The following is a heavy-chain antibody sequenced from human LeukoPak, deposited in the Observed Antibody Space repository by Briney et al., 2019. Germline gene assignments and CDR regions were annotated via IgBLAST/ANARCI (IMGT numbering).Heavy chain of an antibody. J-gene: IGHJ4*02. CDR1: GYTFISYW. V-gene: IGHV5-51*01. D-gene: IGHD5-18*01. Sequence: GESLKISCKASGYTFISYWIAWVRQMPGKGLEWMGIIYPGDSDIRYSPSFQGQVTISADKSISTAYLQWSSLKASDTAMYYCARHGYSYGRSLVYHFDYWGQGTLVTVSS. CDR3: ARHGYSYGRSLVYHFDY. CDR2: IYPGDSDI.